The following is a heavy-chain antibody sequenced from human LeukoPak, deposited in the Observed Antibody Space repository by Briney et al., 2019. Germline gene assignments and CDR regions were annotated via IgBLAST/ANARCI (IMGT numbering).Heavy chain of an antibody. Sequence: SETLSLTCAVYGGSFSGYYWSWVRQPPGKGLEWIGESNESGSTNHNPSLKSRVTISVDTSKNQFSLKLSSVTAADTAVYYCAKGDWRGIVPAAISYWGQGTLVTVSS. CDR1: GGSFSGYY. V-gene: IGHV4-34*01. CDR3: AKGDWRGIVPAAISY. CDR2: SNESGST. D-gene: IGHD2-2*01. J-gene: IGHJ4*02.